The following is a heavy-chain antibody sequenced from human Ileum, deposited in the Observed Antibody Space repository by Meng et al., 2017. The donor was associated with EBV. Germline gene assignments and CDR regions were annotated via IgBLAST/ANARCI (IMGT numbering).Heavy chain of an antibody. V-gene: IGHV4-61*03. J-gene: IGHJ4*02. CDR3: AYYTAGRGGVGS. CDR2: MYDSDSGKA. D-gene: IGHD2-8*02. Sequence: QVQLQESGPGLVKPSETLSLSCSVSGASVSSGGYHWSWIRQPPGKGLEWIGCMYDSDSGKAKYNPSLNSRVIISLDTSKNHFVLKLTSVTAADTAVYYCAYYTAGRGGVGSWGQGTLVTGSS. CDR1: GASVSSGGYH.